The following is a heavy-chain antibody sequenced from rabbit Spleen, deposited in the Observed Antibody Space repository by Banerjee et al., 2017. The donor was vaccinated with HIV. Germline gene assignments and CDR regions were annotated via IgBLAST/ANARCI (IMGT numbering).Heavy chain of an antibody. J-gene: IGHJ4*01. CDR1: GFDFSSYG. D-gene: IGHD6-1*01. CDR2: IDPVFGIT. Sequence: QEQLEESGGDLVQPGGSLKLSCKASGFDFSSYGVSWVRQAPGKGLEWIGYIDPVFGITYYANWVNGRFTISSHNAQNTLFLQLNSLTAADTATYFCARDERDAAHGGYGCGAFDLWGQGTLVTVS. V-gene: IGHV1S47*01. CDR3: ARDERDAAHGGYGCGAFDL.